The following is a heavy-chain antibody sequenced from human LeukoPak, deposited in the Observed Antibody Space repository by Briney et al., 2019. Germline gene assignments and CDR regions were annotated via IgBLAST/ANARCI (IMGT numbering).Heavy chain of an antibody. J-gene: IGHJ3*02. V-gene: IGHV4-59*01. CDR2: IYYSGSS. D-gene: IGHD3-22*01. Sequence: PSETLSLTCTVSGGSISTYYWSWTRQPPGKGLEWIGYIYYSGSSNYSPSLKSRVTISVDTSKNQFSLRLTSVTAADTAVYYCARVKRVLITTNDAFDIWGQGTMVTVSS. CDR1: GGSISTYY. CDR3: ARVKRVLITTNDAFDI.